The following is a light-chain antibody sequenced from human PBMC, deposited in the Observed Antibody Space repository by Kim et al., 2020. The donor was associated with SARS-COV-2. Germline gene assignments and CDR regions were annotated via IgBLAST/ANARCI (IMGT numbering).Light chain of an antibody. CDR2: DAS. Sequence: DIQMTQSPSSLSASVGDRVTITCRASQSISSYLNWYQQKPVKAPKLLIYDASSLQSGVPSRFSGSGSGTDFTLTISNLQPEDFATYYCQQSYSTLPYTFGQGTKLEI. CDR1: QSISSY. J-gene: IGKJ2*01. V-gene: IGKV1-39*01. CDR3: QQSYSTLPYT.